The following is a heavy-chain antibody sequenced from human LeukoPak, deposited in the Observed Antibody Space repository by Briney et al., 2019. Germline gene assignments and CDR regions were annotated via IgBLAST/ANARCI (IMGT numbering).Heavy chain of an antibody. CDR3: AKGRDDSGSYYGYFDY. CDR2: ISWNSGSI. D-gene: IGHD1-26*01. CDR1: GFDFSDYT. V-gene: IGHV3-9*01. Sequence: PGGSLRLSCAASGFDFSDYTINWVRQAPGKGLEWVSGISWNSGSIGYADSVKGRFTISRDNAKNSLYLQMNSLRAEDTALYYCAKGRDDSGSYYGYFDYWGQGTLVTVSS. J-gene: IGHJ4*02.